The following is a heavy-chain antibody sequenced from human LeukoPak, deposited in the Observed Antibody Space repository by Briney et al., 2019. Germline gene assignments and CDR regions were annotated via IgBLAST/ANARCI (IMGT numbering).Heavy chain of an antibody. CDR3: ATLRHSSSWLNWFDP. D-gene: IGHD6-13*01. V-gene: IGHV1-24*01. CDR1: GYTFTSYG. Sequence: ASVKVSCKATGYTFTSYGISWVRQAPGKGLEWMGGFDPGDGETIYAQKFQGRVTMTEDTSTDTAYMELSSLRSEDTAVYYCATLRHSSSWLNWFDPWGQGTLVTVSS. J-gene: IGHJ5*02. CDR2: FDPGDGET.